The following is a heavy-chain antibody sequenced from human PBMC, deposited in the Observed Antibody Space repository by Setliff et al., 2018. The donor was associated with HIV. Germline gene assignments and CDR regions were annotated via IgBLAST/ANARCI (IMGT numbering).Heavy chain of an antibody. V-gene: IGHV4-28*01. CDR2: IYPSGST. J-gene: IGHJ6*03. D-gene: IGHD3-10*01. CDR1: GSSISTSYW. Sequence: SETLSLTCAVYGSSISTSYWWGWSRQPPGKGLEWIGYIYPSGSTYHSPSLRSRVTSSVDPSKMQFSLKLSSVAAADTAGYYCVIQAFYYASGTYSHFYMDVWGKGIAVTVSS. CDR3: VIQAFYYASGTYSHFYMDV.